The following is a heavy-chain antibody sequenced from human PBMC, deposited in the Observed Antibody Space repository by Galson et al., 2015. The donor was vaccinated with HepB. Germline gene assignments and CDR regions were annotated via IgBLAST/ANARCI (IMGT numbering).Heavy chain of an antibody. CDR1: DYTFTKYG. V-gene: IGHV1-18*01. J-gene: IGHJ3*02. CDR3: ARKGYYETSGYYTDDALDI. CDR2: ISVYNGDR. Sequence: SVKVSCKASDYTFTKYGICWVRQAPGQGLEWMGWISVYNGDRNYAPNLQGRVTMTTDTSTSTAYMELRSLRSDDTAVYYCARKGYYETSGYYTDDALDIWGQGTMVTVSS. D-gene: IGHD3-22*01.